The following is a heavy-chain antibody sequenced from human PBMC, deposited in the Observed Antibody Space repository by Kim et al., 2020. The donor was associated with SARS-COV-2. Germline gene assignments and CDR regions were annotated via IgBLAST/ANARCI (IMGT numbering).Heavy chain of an antibody. D-gene: IGHD2-15*01. CDR3: ARASIVVVVAATPPWFDP. CDR2: ISYDGSNK. CDR1: GFTFSSYA. Sequence: GGSLRLSCAASGFTFSSYAMHWVRQAPGKGLEWVAVISYDGSNKYYADSVKGRFTISRDNSKNTLYLQMNSLRAEDTAVYYCARASIVVVVAATPPWFDPWGQGTLVTVSS. V-gene: IGHV3-30*04. J-gene: IGHJ5*02.